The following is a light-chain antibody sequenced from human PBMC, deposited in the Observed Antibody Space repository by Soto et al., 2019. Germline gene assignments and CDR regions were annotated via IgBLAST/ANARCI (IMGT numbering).Light chain of an antibody. CDR1: SSDFGSYKF. CDR2: ETS. J-gene: IGLJ1*01. Sequence: QSALAQPASVSGSPGQSVTISCTGTSSDFGSYKFVSWYQHHPGTVPKVIIYETSKRPSGVSDRFSGSKSGNTASLTISGLQAEDEADYYCAAWDDSLNGHYVFGTGTKVTVL. CDR3: AAWDDSLNGHYV. V-gene: IGLV2-23*01.